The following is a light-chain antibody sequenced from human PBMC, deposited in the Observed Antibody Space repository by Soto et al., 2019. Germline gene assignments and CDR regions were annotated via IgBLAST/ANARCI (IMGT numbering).Light chain of an antibody. J-gene: IGLJ2*01. CDR3: SSYTSRSTLVA. V-gene: IGLV1-47*01. CDR1: SSNIGSNY. Sequence: QSVLTQPPSASGTPGQRLNISCSGSSSNIGSNYVYWYQQLPGMAPKLLIHRNNQRPSGVPDRFSGSKSGTSASLAISGLRSEDEADYYCSSYTSRSTLVAFGGGTQLTVL. CDR2: RNN.